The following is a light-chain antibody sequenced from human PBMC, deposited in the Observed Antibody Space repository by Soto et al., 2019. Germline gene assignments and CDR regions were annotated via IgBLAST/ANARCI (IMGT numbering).Light chain of an antibody. CDR2: EGN. Sequence: QSALTQPASVSGSPGQSITISCTGSGSDVGNFGPVSWYQQHPGQVPKLIIYEGNRRPSGVSSRFSGSKSGNTASLTISGLQAEDEADYYCCSYVGARTYVFGTGTKVTVL. V-gene: IGLV2-23*01. CDR1: GSDVGNFGP. CDR3: CSYVGARTYV. J-gene: IGLJ1*01.